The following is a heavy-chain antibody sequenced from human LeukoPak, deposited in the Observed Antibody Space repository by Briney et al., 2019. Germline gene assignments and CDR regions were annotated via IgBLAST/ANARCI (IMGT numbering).Heavy chain of an antibody. CDR1: GYTFTSYD. D-gene: IGHD2-21*02. Sequence: ASVKVSCKASGYTFTSYDINWVRQATGQGLEWLGWMSASSGNTGYAQKFQGRVSMTRATSISTAYLELSGLTFEDTAVYYCVRTPPKGDIDYWGQGTLVTVSS. CDR3: VRTPPKGDIDY. V-gene: IGHV1-8*01. CDR2: MSASSGNT. J-gene: IGHJ4*02.